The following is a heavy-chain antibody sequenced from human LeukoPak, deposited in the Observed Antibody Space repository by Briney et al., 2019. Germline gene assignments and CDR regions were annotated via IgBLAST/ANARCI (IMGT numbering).Heavy chain of an antibody. D-gene: IGHD1-1*01. CDR3: AKANWISNADAVW. V-gene: IGHV4-4*09. Sequence: SETLSLTCTVSGGSISGYYLNWIRQPPGKGLEWIGYISTSGNTNYNPSLKSRVTISVDTSRNQFSLRLSPVTSADTAIYYCAKANWISNADAVWWGQGTHVTVSS. J-gene: IGHJ4*02. CDR2: ISTSGNT. CDR1: GGSISGYY.